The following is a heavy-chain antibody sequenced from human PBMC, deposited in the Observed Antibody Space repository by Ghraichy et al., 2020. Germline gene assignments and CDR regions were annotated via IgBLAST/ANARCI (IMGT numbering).Heavy chain of an antibody. CDR3: ATELGNNGFDI. J-gene: IGHJ3*02. D-gene: IGHD3-16*01. CDR2: MHYSGST. Sequence: ESLNISCSVSGGSIRSYYWNWIRQPPGKGLEWIGFMHYSGSTNHNPSLKSRVTMSLDTSRKYFSLKLSSVTAADTAVYYCATELGNNGFDIWGQGTMVTVSS. V-gene: IGHV4-59*01. CDR1: GGSIRSYY.